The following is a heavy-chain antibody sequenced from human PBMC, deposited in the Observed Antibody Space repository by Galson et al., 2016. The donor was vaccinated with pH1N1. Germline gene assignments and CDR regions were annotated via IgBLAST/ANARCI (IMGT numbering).Heavy chain of an antibody. V-gene: IGHV3-9*01. Sequence: SLRLSCAASGFAFDDFAMHWVRHVPGKGLEWVPGISWNSNSIGYADSVKGRFTISRDSAKTSLFLQMNSLRVEDTALYYCAKGAGRYYFGSGSFNYWGQGTQVTVSS. J-gene: IGHJ4*02. CDR3: AKGAGRYYFGSGSFNY. CDR1: GFAFDDFA. D-gene: IGHD3-10*01. CDR2: ISWNSNSI.